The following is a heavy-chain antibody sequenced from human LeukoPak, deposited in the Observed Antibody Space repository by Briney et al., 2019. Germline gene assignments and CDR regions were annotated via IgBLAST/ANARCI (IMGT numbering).Heavy chain of an antibody. CDR3: ARARTYYYDMGAFDI. V-gene: IGHV4-59*07. Sequence: SDTLSLTCTVSGGSISRYYWRWLRQPPGKALEGIGYIYYSGSTKYNPSLKSRVTISVDTSKNQFSLKLSSVTAADTAVYYCARARTYYYDMGAFDIWGQGTMVTVSS. D-gene: IGHD3-22*01. J-gene: IGHJ3*02. CDR2: IYYSGST. CDR1: GGSISRYY.